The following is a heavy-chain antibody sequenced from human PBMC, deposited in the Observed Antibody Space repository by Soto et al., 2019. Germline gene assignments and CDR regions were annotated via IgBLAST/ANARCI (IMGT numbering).Heavy chain of an antibody. CDR2: IYYSGST. J-gene: IGHJ3*02. CDR1: GGSTSSSSYY. V-gene: IGHV4-39*01. Sequence: SETLSLTCTVSGGSTSSSSYYWGWIRQPPGKGLEWIGSIYYSGSTYYNPSLKSRVTISVDTSKNQFSLKLSSVTAADTAVYYCARLPRRVTIFGVVSDAFDIWGQGTMVTVSS. CDR3: ARLPRRVTIFGVVSDAFDI. D-gene: IGHD3-3*01.